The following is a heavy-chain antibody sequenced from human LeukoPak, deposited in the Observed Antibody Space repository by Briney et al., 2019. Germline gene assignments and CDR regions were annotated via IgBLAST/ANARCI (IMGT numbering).Heavy chain of an antibody. J-gene: IGHJ4*02. Sequence: GGSLRLSCAASGFTFSSYAMDWVRQAPGKGLEWVAVISYDGSNKYYADSVKGRFTISRDNSKNTLYLQMNSLRAEDTAVYYCAKSDCGGDCYRYYFDYWGQGTLVTVSS. V-gene: IGHV3-30-3*02. CDR2: ISYDGSNK. CDR3: AKSDCGGDCYRYYFDY. D-gene: IGHD2-21*02. CDR1: GFTFSSYA.